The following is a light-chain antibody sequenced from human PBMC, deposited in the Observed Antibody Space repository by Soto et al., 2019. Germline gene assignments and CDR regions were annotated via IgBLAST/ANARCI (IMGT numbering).Light chain of an antibody. CDR3: EQYKPYWT. J-gene: IGKJ1*01. CDR2: KAS. CDR1: QNILSS. V-gene: IGKV1-5*03. Sequence: VSNSVSTVSATVGDRVSITCRASQNILSSLAWYQQKPGKAPKLLIYKASSLESGVPSRFSGSGSGTDFSLTISSLQPDDFATYYCEQYKPYWTFGQGTKA.